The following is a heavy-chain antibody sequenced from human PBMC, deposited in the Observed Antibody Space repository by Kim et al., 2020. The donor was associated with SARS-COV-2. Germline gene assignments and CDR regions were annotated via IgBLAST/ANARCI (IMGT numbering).Heavy chain of an antibody. J-gene: IGHJ6*01. CDR3: GRSNVGGRFRLDV. D-gene: IGHD3-3*01. CDR1: GFPFSSSA. Sequence: GGSLRHSCAASGFPFSSSAMNWVRQRPGKGLEWVAATGTTANTFYSASAKGRFIVSREDATSTFYHQMNSVTAGDTAVYYCGRSNVGGRFRLDVWRQGST. V-gene: IGHV3-13*04. CDR2: TGTTANT.